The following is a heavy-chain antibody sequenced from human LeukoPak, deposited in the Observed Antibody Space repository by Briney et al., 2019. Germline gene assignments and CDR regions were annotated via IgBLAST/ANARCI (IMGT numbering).Heavy chain of an antibody. Sequence: SSETLSLTCAVYGGSFSGYYWSWIRQPPGKGLEWIGEINHSGSTNYNPSLKSRVTISVDTSKNQFSLKLSSVTAADTAVYYCAGDQGLTYYYDSGSYIVGYFDYWGQGTLVTVSS. CDR2: INHSGST. D-gene: IGHD3-10*01. V-gene: IGHV4-34*01. J-gene: IGHJ4*02. CDR1: GGSFSGYY. CDR3: AGDQGLTYYYDSGSYIVGYFDY.